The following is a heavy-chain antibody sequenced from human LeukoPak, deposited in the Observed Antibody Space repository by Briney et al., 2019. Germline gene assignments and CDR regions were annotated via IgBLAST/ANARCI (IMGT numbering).Heavy chain of an antibody. D-gene: IGHD6-13*01. CDR1: GGSISSSSYY. Sequence: SETLSLTCTVSGGSISSSSYYWGWIRQPPGKGLEWIGSHYYSGTTYYNASLKSRVTISVDTSKNQFSLKLSSVTAADTAVYYCASSAAAVYYMDAWGNGTTVTVSS. J-gene: IGHJ6*03. CDR2: HYYSGTT. CDR3: ASSAAAVYYMDA. V-gene: IGHV4-39*01.